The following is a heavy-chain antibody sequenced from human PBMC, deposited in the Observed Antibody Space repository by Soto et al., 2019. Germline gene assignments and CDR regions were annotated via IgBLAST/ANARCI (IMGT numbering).Heavy chain of an antibody. J-gene: IGHJ3*02. Sequence: GGSLRLSCAASGFTFSSYEMNWLRQAPGKGLEWVSYISSSGSTIYYADSVKGRFTISRDNAKNSLYLQMNSLRAEDTAVYYCASDKTVDYDYVSVAFDIWGQGTMVTVSS. CDR2: ISSSGSTI. D-gene: IGHD3-16*01. V-gene: IGHV3-48*03. CDR3: ASDKTVDYDYVSVAFDI. CDR1: GFTFSSYE.